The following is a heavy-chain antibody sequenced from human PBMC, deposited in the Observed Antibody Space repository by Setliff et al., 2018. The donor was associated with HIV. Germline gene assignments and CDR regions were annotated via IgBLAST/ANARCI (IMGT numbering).Heavy chain of an antibody. CDR2: IYYSGDT. V-gene: IGHV4-39*01. J-gene: IGHJ3*02. CDR1: GGSITSSGYH. Sequence: ETLSLTCSVSGGSITSSGYHWGWIRQPPGKGLEWIGNIYYSGDTFYNASLRSRLTLSVDTSKDQFSLKLNSVTASDTAMYYCTRHRGPPWDAFDIWGQGTMVTVSS. CDR3: TRHRGPPWDAFDI.